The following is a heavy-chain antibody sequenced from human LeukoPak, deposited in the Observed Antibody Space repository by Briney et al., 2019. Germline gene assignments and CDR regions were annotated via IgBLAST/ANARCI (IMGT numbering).Heavy chain of an antibody. CDR1: GGSISSYY. J-gene: IGHJ4*02. CDR3: ARERVEMATIIDY. Sequence: PSETLSLTCTVSGGSISSYYWSWIRQPPGKGLEWIGYIYYSGSTNYNPSLKSRDTISVDTSKNQFSLKLSSVTAANTAVYYCARERVEMATIIDYWGQGTLVTVSS. D-gene: IGHD5-24*01. V-gene: IGHV4-59*01. CDR2: IYYSGST.